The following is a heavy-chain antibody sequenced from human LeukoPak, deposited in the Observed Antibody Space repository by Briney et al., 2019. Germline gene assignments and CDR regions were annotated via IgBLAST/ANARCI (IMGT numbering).Heavy chain of an antibody. CDR2: IWYDGSNK. CDR1: GFTFSSYA. V-gene: IGHV3-33*06. J-gene: IGHJ4*02. Sequence: PGGSLRLSCAASGFTFSSYAMHWVRQAPGKGLEWVAVIWYDGSNKYYADSVKGRFTISRDNSKNTLYLQMNSLRAEDTAVYYCGKSEAYSFAYGIDFWGEGTLVTVSS. D-gene: IGHD5-18*01. CDR3: GKSEAYSFAYGIDF.